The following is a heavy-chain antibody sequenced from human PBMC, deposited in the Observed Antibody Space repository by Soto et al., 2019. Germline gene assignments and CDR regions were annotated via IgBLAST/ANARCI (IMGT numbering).Heavy chain of an antibody. V-gene: IGHV3-30*04. CDR3: AREIERLLGY. CDR2: ISYDGRNK. Sequence: PGGSLILSCAASGFTFSSYAMHWVRQAPGKGLEWVAVISYDGRNKYYADSVKGRFTISRDNSKNTLYLQMNSLRAEDTAVYYCAREIERLLGYWGQGTLVTVSS. J-gene: IGHJ4*02. D-gene: IGHD3-3*01. CDR1: GFTFSSYA.